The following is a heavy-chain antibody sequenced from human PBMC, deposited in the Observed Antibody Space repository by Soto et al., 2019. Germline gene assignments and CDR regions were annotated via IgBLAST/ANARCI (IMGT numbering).Heavy chain of an antibody. CDR1: GFTFSTYW. J-gene: IGHJ6*02. V-gene: IGHV3-7*01. CDR3: ARDLVLDV. Sequence: EVQLVESGGGLVQPGGSLRLSCATSGFTFSTYWMSWVRQAPGKGLEWVANMKQDGSEKYYVDSVKGRFTISRDNAKDSVYLQRNSVRAEDRAVYYCARDLVLDVWGQGTTVTVSS. CDR2: MKQDGSEK.